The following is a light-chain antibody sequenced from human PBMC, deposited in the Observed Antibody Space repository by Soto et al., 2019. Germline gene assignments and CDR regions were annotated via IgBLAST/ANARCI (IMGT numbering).Light chain of an antibody. Sequence: QSALTQPRSVSGSTGQSVTISCTGTRSDVGGYNYVSWYQQHPGKAPKLMIYDVSKRPSGVPDRCSGSKSGNTASLTISGLQAEDEADYYCCSYAGSYSYVFGTGTKLTVL. J-gene: IGLJ1*01. CDR1: RSDVGGYNY. CDR3: CSYAGSYSYV. CDR2: DVS. V-gene: IGLV2-11*01.